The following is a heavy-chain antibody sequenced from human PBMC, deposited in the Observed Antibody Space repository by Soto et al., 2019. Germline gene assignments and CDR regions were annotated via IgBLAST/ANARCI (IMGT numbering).Heavy chain of an antibody. V-gene: IGHV3-21*01. CDR3: ARVMISSGSSFDY. J-gene: IGHJ4*02. D-gene: IGHD3-10*01. CDR1: GFTFSSYS. CDR2: ISSSSSYI. Sequence: EVQLVESGGGLVKPGGSLRLSCAASGFTFSSYSMNWVRQAPGKGLEWVSSISSSSSYIYYADSVKGRFTISRDNAKNSLYLQMNSLRAEDTAVYYCARVMISSGSSFDYWGQGTLVTVSS.